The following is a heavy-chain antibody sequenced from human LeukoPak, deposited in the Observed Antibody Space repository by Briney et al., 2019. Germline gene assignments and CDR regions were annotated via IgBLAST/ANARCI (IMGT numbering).Heavy chain of an antibody. CDR2: ISYDGSNK. V-gene: IGHV3-30*18. D-gene: IGHD3-3*01. CDR1: GFTFSSYG. Sequence: GGSLRLSCAASGFTFSSYGKHWVRQAPGKGLEWVAVISYDGSNKYYADSVKGRFTISRDNSKNTLYLQMNSLRAEDTAVYYCAKENFYDFWSGYYTYYFDYWGQGTLVTVSS. CDR3: AKENFYDFWSGYYTYYFDY. J-gene: IGHJ4*02.